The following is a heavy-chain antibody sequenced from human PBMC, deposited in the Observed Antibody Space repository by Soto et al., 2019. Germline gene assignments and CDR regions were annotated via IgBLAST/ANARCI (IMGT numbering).Heavy chain of an antibody. CDR1: GFTFTSYA. CDR3: AKMSDGWYGAFHI. D-gene: IGHD6-19*01. Sequence: EVPLLESGGGLVQPGGSLRLSCAASGFTFTSYAMTWVRQAPGKGLEWVSSISGSGASTYYADSVKGRFTISRDNSENTLYLQMNTLRAEDTAVYYCAKMSDGWYGAFHIWGQGTMVTVSS. V-gene: IGHV3-23*01. J-gene: IGHJ3*02. CDR2: ISGSGAST.